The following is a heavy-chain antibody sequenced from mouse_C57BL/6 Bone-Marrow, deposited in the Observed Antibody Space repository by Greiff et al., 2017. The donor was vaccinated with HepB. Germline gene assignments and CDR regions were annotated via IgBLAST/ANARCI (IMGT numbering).Heavy chain of an antibody. CDR2: IYPGSGNT. CDR3: ARGALGYWYFDV. D-gene: IGHD3-3*01. J-gene: IGHJ1*03. V-gene: IGHV1-76*01. Sequence: QVQLQQSGAELVRPGASAKLSCKASGYTFTDYYINWVKQRPGQGLEWIARIYPGSGNTYYNEKFKGKATLTAEKSSSTACMQLSSLTSEDSAVYFCARGALGYWYFDVWGTGTTVAVSS. CDR1: GYTFTDYY.